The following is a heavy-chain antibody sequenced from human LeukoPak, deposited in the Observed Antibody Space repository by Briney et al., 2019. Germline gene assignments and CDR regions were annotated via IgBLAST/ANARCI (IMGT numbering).Heavy chain of an antibody. CDR2: IYSGGST. Sequence: GGSLRLSCAASGFTVSRNYMSWVRQAPGKGLEWVSVIYSGGSTDYADSVKGRFTISRDISKNTLYLQMSSLRAEDTAVYYCARARKYQLLFDAFDIWGQGTMVTVSS. V-gene: IGHV3-53*01. CDR3: ARARKYQLLFDAFDI. D-gene: IGHD2-2*01. CDR1: GFTVSRNY. J-gene: IGHJ3*02.